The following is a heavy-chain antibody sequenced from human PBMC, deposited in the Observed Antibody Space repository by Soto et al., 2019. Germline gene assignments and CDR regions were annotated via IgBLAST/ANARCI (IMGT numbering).Heavy chain of an antibody. D-gene: IGHD4-17*01. V-gene: IGHV5-51*01. CDR1: GYNFATYW. J-gene: IGHJ5*02. CDR2: IYPGDSDT. CDR3: ARHGFYGDYASNYFDP. Sequence: ESLKIAFKGAGYNFATYWIAWVRQIPGKGLEYMGIIYPGDSDTRYSPSFQGQVTFSADKSISTAYLQWSSLKASDTAMYYCARHGFYGDYASNYFDPWGQGTLVTVSS.